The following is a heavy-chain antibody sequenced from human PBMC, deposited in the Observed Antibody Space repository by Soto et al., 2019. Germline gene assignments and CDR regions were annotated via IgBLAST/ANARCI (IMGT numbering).Heavy chain of an antibody. CDR3: ARCSSNLLVVIGGDFDI. Sequence: GGSLRLSCAASGFTFSDYYMSWIRQAPGKGLEWVSYISSSGSTIYYADSVKVRFTITRDNAKNSLYLQMNSLRAEDTAVYYCARCSSNLLVVIGGDFDIWGQGTMVTVSS. V-gene: IGHV3-11*01. CDR1: GFTFSDYY. D-gene: IGHD3-22*01. J-gene: IGHJ3*02. CDR2: ISSSGSTI.